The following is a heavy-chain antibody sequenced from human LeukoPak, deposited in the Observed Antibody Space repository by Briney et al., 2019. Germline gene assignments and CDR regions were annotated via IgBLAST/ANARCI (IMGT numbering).Heavy chain of an antibody. CDR2: IRYDASNK. CDR3: AKNHLVVDVATGSCDY. Sequence: PGGSLRLSCAASGFTFSSYGMHWVRQAPGKGLEWVAFIRYDASNKYYADSVKGRFTISRDNSKNTLYLQMNSLRAEDTAVYYCAKNHLVVDVATGSCDYWGQGTLVTVSS. V-gene: IGHV3-30*02. CDR1: GFTFSSYG. D-gene: IGHD2-15*01. J-gene: IGHJ4*02.